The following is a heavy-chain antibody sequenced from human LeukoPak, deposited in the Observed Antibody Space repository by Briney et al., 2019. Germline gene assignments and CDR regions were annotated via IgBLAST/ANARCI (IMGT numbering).Heavy chain of an antibody. CDR2: INPNSGGT. Sequence: VASVKVSCKASGYTFTGYYMHWVRQAPGQGLEWMGRINPNSGGTNYGQKFQGRVTMTRDTSISTAYMELSRLRSDDTAVYYCARTYYYDSSGSISDAFDIWGQGTMVTVSS. V-gene: IGHV1-2*06. CDR1: GYTFTGYY. CDR3: ARTYYYDSSGSISDAFDI. J-gene: IGHJ3*02. D-gene: IGHD3-22*01.